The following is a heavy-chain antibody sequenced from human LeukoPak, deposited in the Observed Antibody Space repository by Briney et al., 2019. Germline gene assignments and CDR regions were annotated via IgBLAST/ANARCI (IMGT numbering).Heavy chain of an antibody. CDR3: AGGTRGYFDY. V-gene: IGHV1-8*02. J-gene: IGHJ4*02. CDR2: MNPNSGNT. CDR1: GGTFSSYA. Sequence: EASVKVSCKASGGTFSSYAINWVRQATGQGLEWMGWMNPNSGNTGYAQKFQGRVTMTRNTSISTAYMELSSLRSEDTAVYYCAGGTRGYFDYWGQGTLVTVSS.